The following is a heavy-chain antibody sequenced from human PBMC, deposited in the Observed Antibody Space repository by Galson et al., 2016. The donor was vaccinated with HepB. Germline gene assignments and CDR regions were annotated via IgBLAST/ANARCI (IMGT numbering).Heavy chain of an antibody. CDR2: ISSSGKYI. V-gene: IGHV3-21*01. Sequence: SLRLSCAASGISFSFYSMNWVRQAPGKGLEWVSSISSSGKYIYYADSVKGRFTISRDNAKNSLYLQMNSLRAEDTAVYYCARDQNYYYGMDVWGQGTTVTGSS. CDR1: GISFSFYS. J-gene: IGHJ6*02. D-gene: IGHD2/OR15-2a*01. CDR3: ARDQNYYYGMDV.